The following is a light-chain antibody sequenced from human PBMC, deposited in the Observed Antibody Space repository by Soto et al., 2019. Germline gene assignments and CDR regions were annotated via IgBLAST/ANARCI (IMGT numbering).Light chain of an antibody. Sequence: DIQMTQSPSFLSASVGDRVTITCRASQSVASYLNWYQQKPGKVPKLLIYAASSLQSAVPSRFSGSGTGTDFTLTISSLQPEDFATYYCQQTYSTPHTFGQGTKLEI. CDR3: QQTYSTPHT. V-gene: IGKV1-39*01. CDR1: QSVASY. J-gene: IGKJ2*01. CDR2: AAS.